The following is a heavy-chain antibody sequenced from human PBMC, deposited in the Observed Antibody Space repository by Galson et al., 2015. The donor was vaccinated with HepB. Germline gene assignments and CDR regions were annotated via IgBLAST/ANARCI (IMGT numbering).Heavy chain of an antibody. CDR3: ASPLRFLSGGPSYYMDV. D-gene: IGHD3-3*01. V-gene: IGHV3-21*01. CDR2: ISSSSSYI. J-gene: IGHJ6*03. Sequence: SLRLSCAASGFTFSSYSMNWVRQAPGKGLEWVSSISSSSSYIYYADSVKGRFTISRDNAKNSLYLQMNSLRAEDTAVYYCASPLRFLSGGPSYYMDVWGKGTTVTVSS. CDR1: GFTFSSYS.